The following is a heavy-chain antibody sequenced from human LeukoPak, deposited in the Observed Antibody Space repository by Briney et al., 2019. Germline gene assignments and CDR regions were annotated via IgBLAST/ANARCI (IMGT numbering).Heavy chain of an antibody. CDR1: GGSISSGSYY. D-gene: IGHD3-3*01. CDR3: ARGAIFGVVWYFDY. J-gene: IGHJ4*02. Sequence: PSQTLSLTCTVSGGSISSGSYYWSWIRQPAGKGLEWIGRIYTSGSTNYNPSLKSRVTISVDTSKNQFSLKLSSVTAADTAVYYCARGAIFGVVWYFDYWGQGTLVTVSP. V-gene: IGHV4-61*02. CDR2: IYTSGST.